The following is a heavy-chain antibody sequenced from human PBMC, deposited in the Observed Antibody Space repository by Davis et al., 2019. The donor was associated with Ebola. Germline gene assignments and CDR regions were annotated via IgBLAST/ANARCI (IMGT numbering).Heavy chain of an antibody. CDR2: INPYNGGT. CDR1: RYTFTDYY. J-gene: IGHJ4*02. CDR3: ARISTGSDVNY. D-gene: IGHD1-26*01. Sequence: ASVKVSCKASRYTFTDYYLHWVRQAPGQGLEWMGWINPYNGGTNYAQTFQGRVTMTSDTTISTAYMELSRLRSDDTAMYYCARISTGSDVNYWGQGTLVAVSS. V-gene: IGHV1-2*02.